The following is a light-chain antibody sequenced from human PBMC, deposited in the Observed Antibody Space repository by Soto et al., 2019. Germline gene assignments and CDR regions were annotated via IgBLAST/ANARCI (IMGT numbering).Light chain of an antibody. Sequence: EIVMTQSPATLSVSPGERATLSCRASQSVRSNLAWYQQKPGQTPRLLISGASTRATGISARFSGSGSGTEFTLTISSLQSEDFAVYYCQQYNNWPGTFGQGNKVEIK. CDR3: QQYNNWPGT. CDR2: GAS. V-gene: IGKV3-15*01. J-gene: IGKJ1*01. CDR1: QSVRSN.